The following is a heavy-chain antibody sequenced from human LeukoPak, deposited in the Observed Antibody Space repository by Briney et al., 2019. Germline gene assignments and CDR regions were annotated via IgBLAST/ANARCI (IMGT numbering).Heavy chain of an antibody. Sequence: GGSLRLSCAASGFTISGYGMSWVRQAPGKGLEWVSSIGGGTTYYADSVKGRFTISRDNSKNIVSLQMNSLRAEDTVVYYCAKSVYGSGNYWGQGSLVTVSS. J-gene: IGHJ4*02. CDR2: IGGGTT. V-gene: IGHV3-23*01. D-gene: IGHD3-10*01. CDR3: AKSVYGSGNY. CDR1: GFTISGYG.